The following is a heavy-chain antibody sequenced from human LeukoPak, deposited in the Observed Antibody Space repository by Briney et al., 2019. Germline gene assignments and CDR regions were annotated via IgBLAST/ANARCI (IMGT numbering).Heavy chain of an antibody. CDR3: ASRGTQYYFDY. CDR1: GGSISSYY. D-gene: IGHD1-1*01. V-gene: IGHV4-59*12. CDR2: IYYSGST. J-gene: IGHJ4*02. Sequence: SETLSLTCTVSGGSISSYYWSWIRQPPGKGLEWIGYIYYSGSTNYNPSLKSRVTISVDTSKNQFSLKLSSVTAADTAVYYCASRGTQYYFDYWGQGTLVTVSS.